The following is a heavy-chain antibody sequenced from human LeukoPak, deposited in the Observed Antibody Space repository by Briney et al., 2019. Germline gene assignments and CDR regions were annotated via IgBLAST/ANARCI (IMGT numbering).Heavy chain of an antibody. J-gene: IGHJ6*02. CDR3: AADVHDSLGMDV. D-gene: IGHD3-3*01. CDR2: INPSGGST. Sequence: GASVKVSCKASGYTFTSYYMHWVRQAPGQGLEWMGIINPSGGSTSYAQKFQERVTITRDMSTSTAYMELSSLRSEDTAVYYCAADVHDSLGMDVWGQGTTVTVSS. V-gene: IGHV1-46*01. CDR1: GYTFTSYY.